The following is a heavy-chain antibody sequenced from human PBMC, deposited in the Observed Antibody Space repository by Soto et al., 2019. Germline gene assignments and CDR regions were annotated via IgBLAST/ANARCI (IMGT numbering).Heavy chain of an antibody. CDR2: FDPEGGET. CDR3: ATDSRNYYDSSGYYYGF. V-gene: IGHV1-24*01. Sequence: ASVKVSCKVSGYTLTELSMHWVRQAPGKGLEWMGGFDPEGGETIYAQKFQGRVTMTEDTSTDTAYMELSSLRSEDTAVYYCATDSRNYYDSSGYYYGFWGQGPMVTVSS. CDR1: GYTLTELS. J-gene: IGHJ4*02. D-gene: IGHD3-22*01.